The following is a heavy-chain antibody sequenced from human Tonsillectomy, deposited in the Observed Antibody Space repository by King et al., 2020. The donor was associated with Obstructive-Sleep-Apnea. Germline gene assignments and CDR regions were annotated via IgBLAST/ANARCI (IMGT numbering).Heavy chain of an antibody. J-gene: IGHJ5*01. CDR1: GGSINSYY. D-gene: IGHD2-15*01. V-gene: IGHV4-4*07. Sequence: QLQESGPGLVKPSETLSLTCTVSGGSINSYYWSWIRQPAGKGLEWIGRIYTSGSTNFNPSLKSRVTLSVDTSKNQFSLKLSSVSAADTAVYYCARDGSVGWFDSWGQGTLVTVSS. CDR2: IYTSGST. CDR3: ARDGSVGWFDS.